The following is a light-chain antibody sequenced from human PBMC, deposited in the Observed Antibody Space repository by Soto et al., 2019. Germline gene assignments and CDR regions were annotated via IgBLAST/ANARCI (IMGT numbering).Light chain of an antibody. CDR2: EVS. CDR3: SSYTTSTTLT. J-gene: IGLJ2*01. Sequence: QSALTQPASVSGSPGQSITISCTGTRSDVGGYNYVSWYQQHPDKAPKLMIYEVSNRPSGVSNRFSGSKSDNTASLTISGLQTEDEADYHCSSYTTSTTLTFGGGTKLTVL. V-gene: IGLV2-14*01. CDR1: RSDVGGYNY.